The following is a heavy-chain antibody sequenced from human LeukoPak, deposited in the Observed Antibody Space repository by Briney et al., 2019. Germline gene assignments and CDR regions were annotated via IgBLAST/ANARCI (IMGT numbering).Heavy chain of an antibody. CDR1: GFTFGDYW. J-gene: IGHJ5*02. D-gene: IGHD3-10*01. V-gene: IGHV3-7*01. CDR3: GRWGVNAGLDR. Sequence: GGSLRLSCAASGFTFGDYWMAWVRQAPGKGLEWVANIWPDGRDKYHVDSVRGRFTISRDNAQNSLNLQMNSLRAEDSGVYYCGRWGVNAGLDRWGQGTLVIVPS. CDR2: IWPDGRDK.